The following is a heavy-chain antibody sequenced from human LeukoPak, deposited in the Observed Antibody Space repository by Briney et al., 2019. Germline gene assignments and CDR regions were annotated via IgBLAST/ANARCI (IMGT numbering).Heavy chain of an antibody. CDR3: ASYYDSSGFDI. D-gene: IGHD3-22*01. V-gene: IGHV4-61*02. CDR1: GGSISSGSYY. J-gene: IGHJ3*02. CDR2: IYTSGST. Sequence: PSETLSLTCTVSGGSISSGSYYWSWIRQPAGKGLEWIGRIYTSGSTNYNPSLKSRVTISVDTSKNQFSLKLSSVTAADRAVYYCASYYDSSGFDIWGQGTMVTVSP.